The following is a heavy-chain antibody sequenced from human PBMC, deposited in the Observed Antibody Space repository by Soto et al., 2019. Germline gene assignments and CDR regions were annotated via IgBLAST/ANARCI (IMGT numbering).Heavy chain of an antibody. J-gene: IGHJ4*02. V-gene: IGHV1-69*02. CDR2: IIPILGIA. CDR3: ARHRRTTVAKFYFDN. CDR1: GGTFSSYT. D-gene: IGHD4-4*01. Sequence: ASVKVSCKASGGTFSSYTISWVRQAPGQGLEWMGRIIPILGIANYAQKFQGRVTITADKSTSTAYMELSSLRSEDTAVYYCARHRRTTVAKFYFDNWGQGALVTVSS.